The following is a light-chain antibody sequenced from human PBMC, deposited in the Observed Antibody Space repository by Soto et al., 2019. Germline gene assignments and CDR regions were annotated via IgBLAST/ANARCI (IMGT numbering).Light chain of an antibody. CDR1: QSISSY. CDR3: QQSYSTSRT. Sequence: DIQMTQSPSSLSASVGDRVTITCRASQSISSYLNWYQQKPGKAPKLLIYAASSLQSGVPSRFSGGGSGRDFTLTISSLQPEDFATYYCQQSYSTSRTFGQGTKVEI. CDR2: AAS. J-gene: IGKJ1*01. V-gene: IGKV1-39*01.